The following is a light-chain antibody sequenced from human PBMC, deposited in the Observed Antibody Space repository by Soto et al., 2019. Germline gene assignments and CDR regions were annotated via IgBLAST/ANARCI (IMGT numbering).Light chain of an antibody. V-gene: IGLV2-23*02. J-gene: IGLJ1*01. CDR2: EVS. CDR1: SSDVGSYNF. CDR3: CADAGRSTYV. Sequence: QSALPKPASVSGSPGQSITISCTRTSSDVGSYNFVSWYQQHPGKVPKVMIYEVSKRPSGVSDRFSGSKSGNTASLTISGLQAEDEADYYCCADAGRSTYVFGTGTKVTVL.